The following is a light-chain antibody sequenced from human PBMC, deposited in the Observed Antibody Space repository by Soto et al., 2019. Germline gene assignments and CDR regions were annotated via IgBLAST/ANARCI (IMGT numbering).Light chain of an antibody. J-gene: IGKJ1*01. Sequence: EIVMTQSLATLSVSPGERATLSCRASQSVTDNLAWYQQKPGQAPRLLIYGASTRYTGVPARFSGGGSETEFTLTISSLQSEDFAVYYCQQYKDWPRTFGQGTKVKIK. V-gene: IGKV3-15*01. CDR3: QQYKDWPRT. CDR1: QSVTDN. CDR2: GAS.